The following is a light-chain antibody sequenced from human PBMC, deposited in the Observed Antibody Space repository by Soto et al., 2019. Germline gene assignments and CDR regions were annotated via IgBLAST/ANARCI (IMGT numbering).Light chain of an antibody. Sequence: QSALTQPPSASASLGAPVTLTCTLSSGYSNYKVDWYQQRPGKGPRFVMRVGTGGIVGSKGDGIPDRFSVLGSGLNRYLTIKNIQEEDESDYHCGADHGSGSNFVYVFGTGTKVTVL. CDR1: SGYSNYK. CDR3: GADHGSGSNFVYV. V-gene: IGLV9-49*01. CDR2: VGTGGIVG. J-gene: IGLJ1*01.